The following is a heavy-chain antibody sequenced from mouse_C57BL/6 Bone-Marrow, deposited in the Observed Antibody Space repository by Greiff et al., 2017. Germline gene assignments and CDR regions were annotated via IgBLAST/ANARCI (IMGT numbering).Heavy chain of an antibody. J-gene: IGHJ2*01. V-gene: IGHV5-9-1*02. CDR1: GFTFSSYA. CDR3: TRGDYDGYFDY. D-gene: IGHD2-4*01. CDR2: ISSGGDYI. Sequence: EVKVVESGEGLVKPGGSLKLTCAAPGFTFSSYAMSWVRQTPEKRLEWVAYISSGGDYIYYADTVKGRFTISRDNARNTLYLQMSSLKSEDTAMYYCTRGDYDGYFDYWGQGTTLTVSS.